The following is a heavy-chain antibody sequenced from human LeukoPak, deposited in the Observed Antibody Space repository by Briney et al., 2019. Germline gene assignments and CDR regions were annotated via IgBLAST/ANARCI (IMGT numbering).Heavy chain of an antibody. Sequence: SQTLSLTCGISGDSVSSKSAAWNWIRQSPSRGLEWLGRTYYRSKWYSDYAVSVKSRVTINPDTSKNQFSLHLNSVTPEDTAVHYCARDLRGARRSSSSGLDYWGQGTLVTVSS. CDR2: TYYRSKWYS. D-gene: IGHD6-6*01. CDR3: ARDLRGARRSSSSGLDY. J-gene: IGHJ4*02. CDR1: GDSVSSKSAA. V-gene: IGHV6-1*01.